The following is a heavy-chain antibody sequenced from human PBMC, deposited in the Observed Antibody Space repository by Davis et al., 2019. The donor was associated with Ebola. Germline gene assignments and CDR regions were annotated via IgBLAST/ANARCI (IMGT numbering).Heavy chain of an antibody. CDR3: ARPRYYYDSSGYYYY. CDR2: INHSGST. CDR1: GGSFSGYY. V-gene: IGHV4-34*01. Sequence: MPSETLSLTCAVYGGSFSGYYWSWIRQPPGKGLEWIGEINHSGSTNYNPSLKSRVTISVDTSKNQFSLKLSSVTAADTAVYYCARPRYYYDSSGYYYYWGQGTLVTVSS. J-gene: IGHJ4*02. D-gene: IGHD3-22*01.